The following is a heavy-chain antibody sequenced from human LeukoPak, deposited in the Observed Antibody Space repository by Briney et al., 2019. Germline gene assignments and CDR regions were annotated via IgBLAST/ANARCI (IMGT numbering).Heavy chain of an antibody. CDR1: GGSFSGYY. J-gene: IGHJ6*02. Sequence: SETLSLTCAVYGGSFSGYYWSWIRQPPGKGLEWIGEINHSGSTNYNPSLKSRVTISVDTSKNQFSLKLSSVTAADTAVYYCARGYCSSTSCYFGYNYYGMDVWGQGTTVTVSS. D-gene: IGHD2-2*01. V-gene: IGHV4-34*01. CDR3: ARGYCSSTSCYFGYNYYGMDV. CDR2: INHSGST.